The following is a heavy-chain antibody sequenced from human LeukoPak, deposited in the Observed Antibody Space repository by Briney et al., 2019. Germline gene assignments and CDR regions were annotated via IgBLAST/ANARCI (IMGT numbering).Heavy chain of an antibody. Sequence: ASVKVSCKASGYTFTGYYMHWVRQASGQGLEWMGWINPNSGGTNYAQKFQGRVTMTRDTSISTAYMELSRLRSDDTAVYYCARDLGYCSSTSCYGAFDIWGQGTMVTVSS. D-gene: IGHD2-2*01. CDR3: ARDLGYCSSTSCYGAFDI. J-gene: IGHJ3*02. V-gene: IGHV1-2*02. CDR1: GYTFTGYY. CDR2: INPNSGGT.